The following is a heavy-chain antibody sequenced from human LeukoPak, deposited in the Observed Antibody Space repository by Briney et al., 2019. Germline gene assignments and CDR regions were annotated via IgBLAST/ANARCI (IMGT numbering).Heavy chain of an antibody. CDR2: INQDGTEK. Sequence: GGSLRLSCAASGFTFTTYWMTWVRQAPGKGLEWVANINQDGTEKYYVDSVKGRFTISRDNAKNFLYLQMNSLRAEDTAVYYCAELGITMIGGVWGKGTTVTISS. CDR1: GFTFTTYW. J-gene: IGHJ6*04. D-gene: IGHD3-10*02. V-gene: IGHV3-7*01. CDR3: AELGITMIGGV.